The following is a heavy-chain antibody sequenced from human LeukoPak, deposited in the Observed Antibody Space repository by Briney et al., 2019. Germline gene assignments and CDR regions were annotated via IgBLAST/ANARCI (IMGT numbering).Heavy chain of an antibody. V-gene: IGHV1-8*01. CDR3: ARYAEGVVRDYYGMEA. Sequence: ASEKVSCKASGYTFPSYDINWVRHATGQALVWMGCMNPHSGNTGYTQKFQGRVTMTRHTSISTAYMELSRLRSEDTAVYYRARYAEGVVRDYYGMEAWGQGTTVTVSS. D-gene: IGHD2-15*01. CDR2: MNPHSGNT. J-gene: IGHJ6*02. CDR1: GYTFPSYD.